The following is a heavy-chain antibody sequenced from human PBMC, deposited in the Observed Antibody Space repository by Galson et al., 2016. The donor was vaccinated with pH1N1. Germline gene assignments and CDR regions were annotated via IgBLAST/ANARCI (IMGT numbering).Heavy chain of an antibody. V-gene: IGHV3-7*01. CDR1: GFTFSSFW. CDR2: IKQYGSEK. Sequence: SLRLSCAASGFTFSSFWMTWVRQAPGKGLEWVAKIKQYGSEKHYVDSVKGRFTVSRDNARNSVYLQMNSLRAEDTAVYYCARTGSDHDTYFYYYGMDRWGQGTTVTVSS. D-gene: IGHD5-12*01. CDR3: ARTGSDHDTYFYYYGMDR. J-gene: IGHJ6*02.